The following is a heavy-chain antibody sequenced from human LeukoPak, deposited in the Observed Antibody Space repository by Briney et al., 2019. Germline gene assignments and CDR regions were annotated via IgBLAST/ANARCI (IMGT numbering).Heavy chain of an antibody. V-gene: IGHV3-74*01. J-gene: IGHJ3*02. CDR1: GFPFSNYW. D-gene: IGHD3-10*01. Sequence: GGSLRLSCAASGFPFSNYWMHWVRQAPGKGLVWVSRIHSDGSSTTYADSVKGRFTISRDNAKNTLYLQMNSLRVEDTALYYCARASLWFGDHDAFDIWGQGTMVTVSS. CDR3: ARASLWFGDHDAFDI. CDR2: IHSDGSST.